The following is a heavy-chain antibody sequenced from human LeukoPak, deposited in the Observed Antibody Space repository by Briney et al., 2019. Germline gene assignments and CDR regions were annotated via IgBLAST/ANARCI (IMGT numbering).Heavy chain of an antibody. CDR1: EFIFTAYW. CDR2: INGDGTYT. Sequence: GGSLRLSCAASEFIFTAYWMHWVRQVPGKGLVWVARINGDGTYTAYADSVKGRLTISRDNTKNILYLQMNSLRAEDTAVYYCAREAYESGNRYFDSWGQGTPVTVSS. J-gene: IGHJ4*02. D-gene: IGHD3-10*01. CDR3: AREAYESGNRYFDS. V-gene: IGHV3-74*01.